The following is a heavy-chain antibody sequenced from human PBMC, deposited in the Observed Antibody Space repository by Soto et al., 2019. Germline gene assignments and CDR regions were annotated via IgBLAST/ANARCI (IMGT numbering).Heavy chain of an antibody. CDR2: IYYSGST. V-gene: IGHV4-61*01. J-gene: IGHJ4*02. CDR3: QGIAVAGTSSGNYFFDY. CDR1: GGSVSSGSYY. Sequence: QVQLQESGPGLVKPSETLSLTCTVSGGSVSSGSYYWSWIRQPPGKGLEWIGYIYYSGSTNYNPSLKSRVSISVYTSKYQCSLKLSSETAADKAVYYSQGIAVAGTSSGNYFFDYWVQGSMVTVSS. D-gene: IGHD6-19*01.